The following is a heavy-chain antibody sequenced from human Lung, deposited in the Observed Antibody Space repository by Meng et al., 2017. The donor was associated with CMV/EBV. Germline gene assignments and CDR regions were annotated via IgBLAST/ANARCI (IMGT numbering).Heavy chain of an antibody. D-gene: IGHD3-10*01. Sequence: ASXXVSXKASGYTFTGYNIHWVRQAPGQGLEWMGWINPHSGDTKYSEKFEGRVTLTRDTSISTAYMVLSRLRSDDTAVFFCARLFHTTLGTNYYYGMEVWXQGNXVTVSS. CDR2: INPHSGDT. CDR1: GYTFTGYN. CDR3: ARLFHTTLGTNYYYGMEV. J-gene: IGHJ6*02. V-gene: IGHV1-2*02.